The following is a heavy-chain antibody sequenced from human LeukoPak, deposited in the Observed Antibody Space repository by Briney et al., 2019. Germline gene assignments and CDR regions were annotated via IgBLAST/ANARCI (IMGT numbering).Heavy chain of an antibody. V-gene: IGHV3-20*04. CDR2: IHGNSGST. CDR1: GFTFDEYG. J-gene: IGHJ3*01. Sequence: GGSLRLSCAASGFTFDEYGMSWVRQAPGKGLEWVSGIHGNSGSTGYADSVRGRFAASRDNAKNSLYLRMDSLRAEDTAFYYCARDGTASGAFDFWGQGTVVTVSS. CDR3: ARDGTASGAFDF. D-gene: IGHD6-13*01.